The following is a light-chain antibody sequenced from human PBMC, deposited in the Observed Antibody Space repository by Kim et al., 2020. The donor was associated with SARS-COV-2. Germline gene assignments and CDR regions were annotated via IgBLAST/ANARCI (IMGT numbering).Light chain of an antibody. CDR3: SSYAGTNNWV. J-gene: IGLJ3*02. V-gene: IGLV2-8*01. CDR2: EVT. CDR1: SRDVGGYNY. Sequence: QSALTQPPSASGSPGQSVTISCTGTSRDVGGYNYVSWYQQHPGKAPKVMIYEVTNRPSGVPDRFSGSKSGNTASLTVSGLQAEDEADYYCSSYAGTNNWVFGGGTQLTVL.